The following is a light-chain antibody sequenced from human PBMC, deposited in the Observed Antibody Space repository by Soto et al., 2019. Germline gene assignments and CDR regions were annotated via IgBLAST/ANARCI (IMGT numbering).Light chain of an antibody. Sequence: QSALTQPASVSGSPGQSITISCTGTSSDVGAYNYVSWYQHHPGKAPKLIIYEVANRPSGVSNRFSGSKSGNTASLTISGLQAEDEADYYCGSYTDSNTVLFGGGTKLTVL. V-gene: IGLV2-14*01. CDR1: SSDVGAYNY. CDR2: EVA. J-gene: IGLJ2*01. CDR3: GSYTDSNTVL.